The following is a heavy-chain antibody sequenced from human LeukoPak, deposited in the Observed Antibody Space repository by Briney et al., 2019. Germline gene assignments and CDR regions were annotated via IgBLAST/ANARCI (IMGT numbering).Heavy chain of an antibody. J-gene: IGHJ4*02. CDR2: ISWNSGSI. V-gene: IGHV3-9*01. Sequence: GGSLRLSCAGSGFIFNNYAMHWVWQPPGKGLEWVSGISWNSGSIDYADSVKGRFTISRDNAKNSLYLQMNSLRVEDTAFYYCAKDNRRHYTSGPNPDSLHWGQGALVTVSS. CDR3: AKDNRRHYTSGPNPDSLH. CDR1: GFIFNNYA. D-gene: IGHD6-19*01.